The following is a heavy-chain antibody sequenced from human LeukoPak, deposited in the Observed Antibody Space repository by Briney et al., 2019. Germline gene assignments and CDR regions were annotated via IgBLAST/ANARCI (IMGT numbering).Heavy chain of an antibody. V-gene: IGHV3-7*01. CDR2: IKQDGSET. CDR3: AGGGGGLTEY. D-gene: IGHD6-19*01. J-gene: IGHJ4*02. Sequence: GGSLRLSSAASRFTFSNFWMNGFCHAPREGLECVSNIKQDGSETYYVDSVKGRFTISRDNAKTSLYLQMNSLRDEDTAVYYCAGGGGGLTEYWGQGTLVTVSS. CDR1: RFTFSNFW.